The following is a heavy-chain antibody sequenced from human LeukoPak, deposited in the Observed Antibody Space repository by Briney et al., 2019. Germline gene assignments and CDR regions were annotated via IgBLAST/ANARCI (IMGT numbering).Heavy chain of an antibody. CDR3: AKGQQLVRSLPYFQH. Sequence: KSGGSLRLSCAASGFTFSSYAMSWVRQAPGKGLERVSAISGSGGSTYYADSVKGRFTISRDNSKNTLYLQMNSLRAEDTAVYYCAKGQQLVRSLPYFQHWGQGTLVTVSS. J-gene: IGHJ1*01. CDR2: ISGSGGST. CDR1: GFTFSSYA. D-gene: IGHD6-13*01. V-gene: IGHV3-23*01.